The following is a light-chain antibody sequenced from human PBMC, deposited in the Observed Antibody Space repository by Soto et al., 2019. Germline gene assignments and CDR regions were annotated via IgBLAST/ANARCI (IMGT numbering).Light chain of an antibody. CDR3: NSYTNSSAVV. Sequence: QSALTQPASVSGSPGQSITISCAGTRDDIGAYDYVSWYQQHPGNAPKLLVYEVTNRHSGVSDRFSGSKSGSTASLTISGLQAEDEADYYCNSYTNSSAVVFGGGTKVTVL. V-gene: IGLV2-14*01. CDR1: RDDIGAYDY. CDR2: EVT. J-gene: IGLJ2*01.